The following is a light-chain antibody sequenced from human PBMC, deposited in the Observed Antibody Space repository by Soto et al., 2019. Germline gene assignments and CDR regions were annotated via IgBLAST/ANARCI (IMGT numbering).Light chain of an antibody. CDR1: SGSIASNY. CDR3: QSYDSSNV. Sequence: NFMLTQPHSVSESPGKTVTISCTRSSGSIASNYVQWYQQRPGSSPTTVIYEDNQRPSGVPDRFSGSIDSSSNSASLTISGLNHEDEADYYCQSYDSSNVFGTGTKLTVL. CDR2: EDN. V-gene: IGLV6-57*01. J-gene: IGLJ1*01.